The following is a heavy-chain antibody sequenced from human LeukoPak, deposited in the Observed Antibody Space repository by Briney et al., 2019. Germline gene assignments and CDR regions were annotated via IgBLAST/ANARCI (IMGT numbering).Heavy chain of an antibody. CDR1: GFTFGTYW. Sequence: GGSLRLSCAVSGFTFGTYWMTWVRQAPGKGLEWVANIKQDGSEKNYVDSVKGRFTISRDNAKNSLYLQMNTLSADDTAVYFCAGGISMVRGADYWGQGTLVTVSS. V-gene: IGHV3-7*04. CDR3: AGGISMVRGADY. D-gene: IGHD3-10*01. J-gene: IGHJ4*02. CDR2: IKQDGSEK.